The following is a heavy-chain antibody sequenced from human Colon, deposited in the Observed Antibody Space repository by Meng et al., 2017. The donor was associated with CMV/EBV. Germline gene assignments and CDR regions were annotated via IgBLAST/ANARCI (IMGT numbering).Heavy chain of an antibody. Sequence: GGSRRLSCVASGLGFPEFAVNWVRLPPEKALGWVAKISFDGSEHHYTPSVEGRFTVSRDNSEKTLYLQMTSLRPEDTGIYFCAGFWGSDYWGQGTQVTVSS. J-gene: IGHJ4*02. V-gene: IGHV3-30*04. CDR3: AGFWGSDY. D-gene: IGHD7-27*01. CDR1: GLGFPEFA. CDR2: ISFDGSEH.